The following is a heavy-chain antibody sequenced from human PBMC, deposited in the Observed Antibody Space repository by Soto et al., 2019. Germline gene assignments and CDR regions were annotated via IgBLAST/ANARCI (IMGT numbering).Heavy chain of an antibody. J-gene: IGHJ5*02. V-gene: IGHV2-5*05. CDR1: GFSLSTSGVG. Sequence: QITLKESGPTLVKPTHTLTLTCTFSGFSLSTSGVGVGWIRQTPGKALEWLALIYWHDIQRYGPSLKTRVTITKDTYKNKVVLKMTNMDPVDTATDYCAHRIVTNYWVDPWGQGTLVTVSS. CDR2: IYWHDIQ. CDR3: AHRIVTNYWVDP. D-gene: IGHD3-22*01.